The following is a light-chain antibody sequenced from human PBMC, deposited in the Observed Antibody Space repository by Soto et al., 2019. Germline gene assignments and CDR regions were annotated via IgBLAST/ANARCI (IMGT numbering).Light chain of an antibody. J-gene: IGLJ2*01. V-gene: IGLV1-40*01. Sequence: QSVLTQPPSVSGAPGQRVTISCTGSSSNIGAGYDVHWYQQLPGTAPKLLIYGNSNRPSGVPDRFSGSKSGNSASLAITGLQAEDGADYYCQSYDSSLSGSVFGGGTKLTVL. CDR1: SSNIGAGYD. CDR2: GNS. CDR3: QSYDSSLSGSV.